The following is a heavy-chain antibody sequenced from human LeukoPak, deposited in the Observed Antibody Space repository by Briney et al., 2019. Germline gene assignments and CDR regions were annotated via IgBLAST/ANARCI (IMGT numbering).Heavy chain of an antibody. CDR2: INPNSGGT. J-gene: IGHJ6*03. Sequence: ASVKVSCKASGYTFTGYYMHWVRQAPGQGLEWMGWINPNSGGTNYAQKFQGRVTMTRDTSISTAYMELSRLRSDDTAVYYSARDSSGWPRDYYYYYMDVWGKGTTVTVSS. CDR3: ARDSSGWPRDYYYYYMDV. D-gene: IGHD6-19*01. V-gene: IGHV1-2*02. CDR1: GYTFTGYY.